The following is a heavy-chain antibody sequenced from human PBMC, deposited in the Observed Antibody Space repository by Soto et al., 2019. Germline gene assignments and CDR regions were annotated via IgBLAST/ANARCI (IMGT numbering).Heavy chain of an antibody. Sequence: QVQLVQSGAEVKKPGASVKVSCKASGYTFTSYAMHWVRQAPGQRLEWMGWINAGNGNTKYSHKFQGRVTITRDTSASTAYMELSSLRSEDTAVYYCARRSMYSSGWFEAFDIWGQGTMVTVSS. J-gene: IGHJ3*02. CDR2: INAGNGNT. CDR1: GYTFTSYA. V-gene: IGHV1-3*01. D-gene: IGHD6-19*01. CDR3: ARRSMYSSGWFEAFDI.